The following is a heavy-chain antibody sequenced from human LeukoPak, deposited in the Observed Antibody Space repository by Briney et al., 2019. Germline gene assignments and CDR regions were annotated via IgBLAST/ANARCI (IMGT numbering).Heavy chain of an antibody. V-gene: IGHV1-2*02. CDR3: AREPIPWFGELSSSNWFDP. D-gene: IGHD3-10*01. Sequence: ASVTVSCKASGYTFTGYYMHWVRQAPGQGLEWMGWINPNSGGTNYAQKFQGRVTMTRDTSSSTAYMELSRLRSDDTAVYYCAREPIPWFGELSSSNWFDPWGQGTLVTVSS. CDR2: INPNSGGT. CDR1: GYTFTGYY. J-gene: IGHJ5*02.